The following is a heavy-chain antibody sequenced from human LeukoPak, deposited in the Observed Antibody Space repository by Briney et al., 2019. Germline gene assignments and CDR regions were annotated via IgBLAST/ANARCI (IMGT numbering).Heavy chain of an antibody. Sequence: ARSLRLSCAASGFTFSSYAMHWVRQAPGKGLEWVAVISDDGINKYYADSVKGRFTISRDNSKNTLYLQMNSLRAEDTAVYFCARDRYSSGWYDTNWFDPWGQGTLVTVSS. V-gene: IGHV3-30-3*01. D-gene: IGHD6-19*01. CDR1: GFTFSSYA. J-gene: IGHJ5*02. CDR3: ARDRYSSGWYDTNWFDP. CDR2: ISDDGINK.